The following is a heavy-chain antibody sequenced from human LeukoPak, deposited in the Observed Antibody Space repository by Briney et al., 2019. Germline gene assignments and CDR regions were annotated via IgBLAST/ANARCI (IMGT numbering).Heavy chain of an antibody. CDR2: INPNSGGT. J-gene: IGHJ5*02. CDR3: ARAGPAAGFDP. D-gene: IGHD6-25*01. CDR1: GYTFTGYY. V-gene: IGHV1-2*02. Sequence: ASVKVSCKASGYTFTGYYMHWVRQAPGQGLEWMGWINPNSGGTNYARKFQGRVTMTRDTSISTAYMELSRLRSDDTAVYYCARAGPAAGFDPWGQGTLVTVSS.